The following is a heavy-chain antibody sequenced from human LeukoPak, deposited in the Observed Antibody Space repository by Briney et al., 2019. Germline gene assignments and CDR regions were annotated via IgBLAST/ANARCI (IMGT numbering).Heavy chain of an antibody. CDR2: IYTSGST. CDR1: GGSISSGSYY. Sequence: PSETLSLTCTVSGGSISSGSYYWSWIRQPAGKGLEWIGRIYTSGSTNYNPSLKSRVTISVDTSKNQFSLKLSSVTAADTAVYDCARDTEGGAFDIWGQGTMVTVSS. V-gene: IGHV4-61*02. CDR3: ARDTEGGAFDI. J-gene: IGHJ3*02. D-gene: IGHD3-16*01.